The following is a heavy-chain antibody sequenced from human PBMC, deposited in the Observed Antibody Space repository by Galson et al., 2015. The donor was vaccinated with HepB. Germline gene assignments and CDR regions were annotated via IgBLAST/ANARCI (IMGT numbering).Heavy chain of an antibody. CDR1: GYTFTSYG. Sequence: SVKVSCKASGYTFTSYGISWVRQAPGQGLEWMGWISAYNGNTNYAQKLQGRVTMTTDTSTSTAYMELRSLRSDDTAVYYCARDRPITIFGVVPRGNWFDPWGQGTLVTVSS. D-gene: IGHD3-3*01. CDR3: ARDRPITIFGVVPRGNWFDP. V-gene: IGHV1-18*04. CDR2: ISAYNGNT. J-gene: IGHJ5*02.